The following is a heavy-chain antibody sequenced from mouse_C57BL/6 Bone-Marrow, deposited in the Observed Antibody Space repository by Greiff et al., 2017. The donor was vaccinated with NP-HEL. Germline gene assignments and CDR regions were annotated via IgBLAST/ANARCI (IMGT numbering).Heavy chain of an antibody. CDR2: ISSGGSYT. CDR1: GFTFSSYG. D-gene: IGHD2-5*01. Sequence: DVHLVESGGDLVKPGGSLKLSCAASGFTFSSYGMSWVRQTPDKRLEWVATISSGGSYTYYPDSVKGRFTISRDNAKNTLYLQMSSLKSEDTAMYYCARHGGVTWYFDVWGTGTTVTVSS. J-gene: IGHJ1*03. CDR3: ARHGGVTWYFDV. V-gene: IGHV5-6*01.